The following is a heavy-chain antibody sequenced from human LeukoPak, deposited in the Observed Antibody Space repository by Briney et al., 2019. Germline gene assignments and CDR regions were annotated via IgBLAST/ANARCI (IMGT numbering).Heavy chain of an antibody. J-gene: IGHJ4*02. CDR2: INPNSGGT. V-gene: IGHV1-2*02. CDR3: ASLRDYYDSSGYPD. Sequence: ASVKVSCKAPGYTFTGYYMHWVRQAPGQGLEWMGWINPNSGGTNYAQKFQGRVTMTRDTSISTAYMELSRLRSDDTAVYYCASLRDYYDSSGYPDWGQGTLVTVSS. D-gene: IGHD3-22*01. CDR1: GYTFTGYY.